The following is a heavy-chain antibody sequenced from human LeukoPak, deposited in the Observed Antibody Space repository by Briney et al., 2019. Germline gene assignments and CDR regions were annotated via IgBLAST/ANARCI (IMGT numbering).Heavy chain of an antibody. CDR3: AKGFYDNSASGVFDI. Sequence: GGSLRLSCAASGFTFSSFATSWVRQAPGKGLEWVSGISASGGSTYYADSVKGRFTISRANSKNTLYLQMNSLRAEDTAVYYCAKGFYDNSASGVFDIWGQGTMVTVSS. D-gene: IGHD3-22*01. V-gene: IGHV3-23*01. J-gene: IGHJ3*02. CDR2: ISASGGST. CDR1: GFTFSSFA.